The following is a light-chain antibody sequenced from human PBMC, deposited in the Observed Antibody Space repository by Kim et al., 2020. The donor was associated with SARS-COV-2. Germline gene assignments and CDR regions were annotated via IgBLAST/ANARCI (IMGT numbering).Light chain of an antibody. V-gene: IGKV1-16*01. J-gene: IGKJ2*01. CDR1: LGISNY. CDR2: EAS. Sequence: SAPVGDTVSITCRASLGISNYLAWFRQKPGKAPESLIYEASTLQSGVPSRFQGSGSGTEFTLTINSLQPDDFATYYCHQYDSYPPTFGQGTKLEIK. CDR3: HQYDSYPPT.